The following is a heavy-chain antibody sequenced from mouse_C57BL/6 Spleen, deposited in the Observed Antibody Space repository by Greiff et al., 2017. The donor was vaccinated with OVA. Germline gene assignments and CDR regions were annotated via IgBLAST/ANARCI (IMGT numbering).Heavy chain of an antibody. CDR1: GYTFTSYW. CDR2: IYPGSGST. V-gene: IGHV1-55*01. CDR3: ARPSYEIYAMDY. D-gene: IGHD2-12*01. Sequence: QVQLQQPGAELVKPGASVKMSCKASGYTFTSYWITWVKQRPGHGLEWIGDIYPGSGSTNYNEKFKSKATLTVDTSASTAYMQLSSLTSEDSAVYYCARPSYEIYAMDYWGQGTSVTVSS. J-gene: IGHJ4*01.